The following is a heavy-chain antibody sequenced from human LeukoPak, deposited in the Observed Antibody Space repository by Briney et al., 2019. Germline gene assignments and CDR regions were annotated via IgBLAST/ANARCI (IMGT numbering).Heavy chain of an antibody. CDR1: RYTFTSYD. V-gene: IGHV1-8*01. Sequence: ASVKVSCKASRYTFTSYDINWVRQATGQGLEWMGWMNPNSGNTGYAQKLQGRVTMTRNTSISTAYMELSSLRSEDTAVYYCARGKSLNYYCYGMDVWGQGTTVTVSS. CDR3: ARGKSLNYYCYGMDV. J-gene: IGHJ6*02. CDR2: MNPNSGNT.